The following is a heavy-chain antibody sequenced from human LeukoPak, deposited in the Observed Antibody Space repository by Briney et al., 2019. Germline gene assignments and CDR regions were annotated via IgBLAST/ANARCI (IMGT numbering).Heavy chain of an antibody. CDR3: ARDQPPYYYDSSGHRWFDP. D-gene: IGHD3-22*01. CDR1: GFTLSTYW. J-gene: IGHJ5*02. V-gene: IGHV3-48*04. Sequence: GGSLRLSCAASGFTLSTYWMTWVRQAPGKGLEWVSYISSSGSTIYYADSVKGRFTISRDNAKNSLYLQMNSLRAEDTAVYYCARDQPPYYYDSSGHRWFDPWGQGTLVTVSS. CDR2: ISSSGSTI.